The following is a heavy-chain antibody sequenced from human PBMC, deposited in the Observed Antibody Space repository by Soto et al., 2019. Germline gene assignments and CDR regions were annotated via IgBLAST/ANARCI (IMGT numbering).Heavy chain of an antibody. CDR1: GDSISNYY. V-gene: IGHV4-59*01. CDR3: ARDQGIASSGPFDY. J-gene: IGHJ4*02. Sequence: SETLSLTCTVSGDSISNYYWSWIRQAPGKGLEWIGFTYHSGNTNYNPSLKSRVTMSIDTSKSQFSLKLNSVTAADTAVYYCARDQGIASSGPFDYWGPGTLVTVSS. CDR2: TYHSGNT. D-gene: IGHD6-13*01.